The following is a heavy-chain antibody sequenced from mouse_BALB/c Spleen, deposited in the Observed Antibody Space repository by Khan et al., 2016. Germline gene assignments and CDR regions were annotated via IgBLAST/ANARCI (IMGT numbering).Heavy chain of an antibody. CDR2: IYPGSGNT. CDR3: ARWGLTTVVEDYAMDY. J-gene: IGHJ4*01. V-gene: IGHV1-63*01. D-gene: IGHD1-1*01. CDR1: GYAFTNYW. Sequence: QVQLQQSGAELVRPGTSVKISCKASGYAFTNYWLGWVKQRPGHGLEWIGDIYPGSGNTYYNEKFKGKATLTADKSSSTAYMQLSSLTSEDSAVYFCARWGLTTVVEDYAMDYWGQGTSVTVSS.